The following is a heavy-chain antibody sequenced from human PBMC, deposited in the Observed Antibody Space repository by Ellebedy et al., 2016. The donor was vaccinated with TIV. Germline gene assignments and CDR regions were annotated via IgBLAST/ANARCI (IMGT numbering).Heavy chain of an antibody. V-gene: IGHV1-18*01. CDR3: VNTESGILEY. CDR1: GYTFTSFG. CDR2: ISAYNGNT. D-gene: IGHD1-26*01. Sequence: AASVKVSCKASGYTFTSFGISWVRQAPGQGLEWMGWISAYNGNTKYAQKLQGRVTMTTDTSTSTAYMELRSLRSDDTAVYYCVNTESGILEYWGQGTLVTVSS. J-gene: IGHJ4*02.